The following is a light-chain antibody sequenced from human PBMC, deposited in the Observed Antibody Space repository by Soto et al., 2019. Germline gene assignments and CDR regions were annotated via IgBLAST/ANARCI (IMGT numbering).Light chain of an antibody. Sequence: DIQMTQSPSSLSASVGDRVTITCRASQSISNYLNWYQQKPGKAPKLLIYAASSLQSGLPSRFSGSGSGTDFTLTISSLQPEDFATYYCQQSYSTPLTFGGGTKVEIK. CDR2: AAS. V-gene: IGKV1-39*01. J-gene: IGKJ4*01. CDR1: QSISNY. CDR3: QQSYSTPLT.